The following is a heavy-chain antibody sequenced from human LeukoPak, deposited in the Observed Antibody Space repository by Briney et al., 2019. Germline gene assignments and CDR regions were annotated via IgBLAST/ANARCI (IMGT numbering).Heavy chain of an antibody. V-gene: IGHV1-18*04. CDR1: GYTFTSYG. CDR2: ISAYNGNT. CDR3: ARVVGSWFGEYGMDV. J-gene: IGHJ6*04. Sequence: ASVKVSCTASGYTFTSYGISWVRQAPGQGLEWMGWISAYNGNTNYAQKLQGRVTMTTDTSTSTAYMELRSLRSDDTAVYYCARVVGSWFGEYGMDVWGKGTTVTVSS. D-gene: IGHD3-10*01.